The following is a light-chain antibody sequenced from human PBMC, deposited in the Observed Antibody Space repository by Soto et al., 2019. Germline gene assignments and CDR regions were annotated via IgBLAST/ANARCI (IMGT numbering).Light chain of an antibody. V-gene: IGKV3-20*01. J-gene: IGKJ2*01. CDR3: QQYSSLTHT. CDR1: QSVSNSF. CDR2: GIS. Sequence: ESVLTQSPGTLSLSPGERATLSCRASQSVSNSFFAWYQQKPGQAPRLLIYGISNRATGIPDRFSGSESGTGFTLTINRLEPEDFVVYCCQQYSSLTHTFGQGTKLEVK.